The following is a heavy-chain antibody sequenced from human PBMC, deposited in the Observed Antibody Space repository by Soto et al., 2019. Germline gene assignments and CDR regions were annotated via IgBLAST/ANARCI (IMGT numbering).Heavy chain of an antibody. D-gene: IGHD3-10*01. CDR1: GFTFSSYD. V-gene: IGHV3-13*01. Sequence: GGSLRLSCAASGFTFSSYDMHWVRQATGKGLEWVSAIGTAGDTYYPGSVKGRFTISRENAKNSLYLQMNSLRAGDMAVYYCARGGDYYGSGSSFYYMDVWGKGTTVTVSS. CDR2: IGTAGDT. CDR3: ARGGDYYGSGSSFYYMDV. J-gene: IGHJ6*03.